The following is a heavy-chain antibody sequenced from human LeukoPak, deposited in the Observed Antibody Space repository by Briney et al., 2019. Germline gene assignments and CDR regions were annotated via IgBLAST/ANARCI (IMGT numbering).Heavy chain of an antibody. CDR1: GGSIGSYY. Sequence: SETLSLTCTVSGGSIGSYYWSWIRQPPGKGLEWIGYIYYSGNTNYNPSLKSRVTMSVDTSKNQFSLKMSSVTAADTAVYYRASIQGDAFDIWGRGTMVTVSS. CDR3: ASIQGDAFDI. CDR2: IYYSGNT. V-gene: IGHV4-59*01. J-gene: IGHJ3*02.